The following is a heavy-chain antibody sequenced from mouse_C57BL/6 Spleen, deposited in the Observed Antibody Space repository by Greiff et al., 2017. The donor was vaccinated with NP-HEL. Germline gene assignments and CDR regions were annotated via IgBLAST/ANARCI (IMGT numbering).Heavy chain of an antibody. CDR1: GYTFTGYW. D-gene: IGHD1-1*01. J-gene: IGHJ2*01. CDR3: ARKSTTVVAEGDFDY. Sequence: QVQLKQSGAELMKPGASVKLSCKATGYTFTGYWIEWVKQRPGHGLEWIGEILPGSGSTNYNEKFKGKATFTADTSSNTAYMQLSSLTTEDSAIYYCARKSTTVVAEGDFDYWGQGTTLTVSS. CDR2: ILPGSGST. V-gene: IGHV1-9*01.